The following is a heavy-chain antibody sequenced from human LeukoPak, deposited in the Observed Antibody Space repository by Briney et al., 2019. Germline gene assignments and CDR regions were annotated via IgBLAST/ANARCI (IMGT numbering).Heavy chain of an antibody. Sequence: SETLSLTCTVSGDSISSGGYYWSWIRQHPGKGLECIGYMYFSGSTFYNPSLKSRVIISVDTSKNQFFLKLSSVTAADTAVYYCARGGRSLVGATTPDAFDIWGQGTMVTVSS. CDR1: GDSISSGGYY. CDR2: MYFSGST. V-gene: IGHV4-31*03. D-gene: IGHD1-26*01. CDR3: ARGGRSLVGATTPDAFDI. J-gene: IGHJ3*02.